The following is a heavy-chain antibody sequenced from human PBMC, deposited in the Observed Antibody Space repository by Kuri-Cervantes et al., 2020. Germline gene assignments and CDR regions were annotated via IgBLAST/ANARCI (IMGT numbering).Heavy chain of an antibody. CDR2: IYYSGNT. V-gene: IGHV4-59*08. CDR1: GGSISSYY. J-gene: IGHJ5*02. D-gene: IGHD1-26*01. Sequence: SETLSLTCAVYGGSISSYYWSWIRQPPGKGLEWIGYIYYSGNTNYNPSLKSRATISVDMSKNQFSLKLRSVTAADTAVYYCARYFGSWSYWVDPWGQGILVTVSS. CDR3: ARYFGSWSYWVDP.